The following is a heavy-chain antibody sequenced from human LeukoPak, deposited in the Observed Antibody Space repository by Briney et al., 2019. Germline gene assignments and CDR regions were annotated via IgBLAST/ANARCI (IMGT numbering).Heavy chain of an antibody. CDR3: ARARNYYDSSDYYYEGDAFDI. V-gene: IGHV1-2*02. CDR2: INPNSGGT. Sequence: ASVKVSCKASGYTFTGYYMHWVRQAPGQALEWMGWINPNSGGTNYAQKFQGRVTMTRDTSISTAYMELSRLRSDDTAVYFCARARNYYDSSDYYYEGDAFDIWGQGTMVTVSS. CDR1: GYTFTGYY. J-gene: IGHJ3*02. D-gene: IGHD3-22*01.